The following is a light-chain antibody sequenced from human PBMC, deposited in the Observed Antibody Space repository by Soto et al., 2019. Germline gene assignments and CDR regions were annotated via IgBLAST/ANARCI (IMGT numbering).Light chain of an antibody. CDR2: KAS. CDR1: QNINTW. Sequence: DIQMTQSPSTLSASVGDRVTITCRASQNINTWLAWYQQKPGKAPKLLIYKASSLESGVPSRFSGSGSGTEFTLTISSPQPDDFATYYCQQYNSYSMYTFGQGTKLEIK. CDR3: QQYNSYSMYT. V-gene: IGKV1-5*03. J-gene: IGKJ2*01.